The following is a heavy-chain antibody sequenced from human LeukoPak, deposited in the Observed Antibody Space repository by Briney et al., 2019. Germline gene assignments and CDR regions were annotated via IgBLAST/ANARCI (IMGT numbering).Heavy chain of an antibody. CDR1: GGSITITNW. CDR2: ISLTGRT. D-gene: IGHD1-26*01. J-gene: IGHJ4*02. V-gene: IGHV4-4*02. Sequence: SGTLSLTCGVSGGSITITNWWSWVRQPPGQGLEWIGEISLTGRTNYNPSLIGRVIMSLDESRNQLSLTLTSVTAADTAMYYCTRESGPYCPFGYWGQGTLVVVPS. CDR3: TRESGPYCPFGY.